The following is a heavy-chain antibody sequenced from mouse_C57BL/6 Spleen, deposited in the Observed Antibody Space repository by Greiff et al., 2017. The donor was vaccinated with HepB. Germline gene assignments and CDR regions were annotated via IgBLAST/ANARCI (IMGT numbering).Heavy chain of an antibody. J-gene: IGHJ3*01. V-gene: IGHV5-4*01. CDR1: GFTFSSYA. CDR3: ARDWVYYDYDEGFAY. Sequence: EVNVVESGGGLVKPGGSLKLSCAASGFTFSSYAMSWVRQTPEKRLEWVATISDGGSYTYYPDNVKGRFTISRDNAKNNLYLQMSHLKSEDTAMYYCARDWVYYDYDEGFAYWGQGTLVTVSA. D-gene: IGHD2-4*01. CDR2: ISDGGSYT.